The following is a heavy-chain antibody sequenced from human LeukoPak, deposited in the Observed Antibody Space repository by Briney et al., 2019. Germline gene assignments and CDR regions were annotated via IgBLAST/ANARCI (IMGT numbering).Heavy chain of an antibody. CDR1: GGSISSYY. CDR2: IYYSGST. CDR3: ARESSSGTTNRGFDP. J-gene: IGHJ5*02. V-gene: IGHV4-59*12. D-gene: IGHD7-27*01. Sequence: SETLSLTCTVSGGSISSYYWSWIRQTPGKGLEWIGDIYYSGSTNYNPSLKSRVTISVDTSKNQFSLKLSSVTAADTAVYYCARESSSGTTNRGFDPWGQGTLVTVSS.